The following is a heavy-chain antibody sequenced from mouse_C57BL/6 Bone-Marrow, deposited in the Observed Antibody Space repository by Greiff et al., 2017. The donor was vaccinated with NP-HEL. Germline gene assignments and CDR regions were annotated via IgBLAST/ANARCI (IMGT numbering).Heavy chain of an antibody. J-gene: IGHJ1*03. CDR3: YGSSLYWYFDV. V-gene: IGHV5-12*01. CDR1: GFTFSDYY. Sequence: EVKVVESGGGLVQPGGSLKLSCAASGFTFSDYYMYWVRQTPEKRLEWVAYISNGGGSTYYPDTVKGRFTISRDNAKNTLYLQMSRLKSEDRAMYYCYGSSLYWYFDVWGTGTTVTVSS. D-gene: IGHD1-1*01. CDR2: ISNGGGST.